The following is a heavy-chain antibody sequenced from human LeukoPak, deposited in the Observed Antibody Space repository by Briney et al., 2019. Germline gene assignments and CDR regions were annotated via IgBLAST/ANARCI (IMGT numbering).Heavy chain of an antibody. J-gene: IGHJ4*02. Sequence: ASVKVSCKASGYTFTDYYMHWVRQAPGQGLEWMGWINPDTGGTNYAQNFQGRVTMTRDASISTAYMELSRLTSDDTAACYCATTHSGTYYAHFDYWGQGTLVTVSS. CDR1: GYTFTDYY. D-gene: IGHD1-26*01. CDR2: INPDTGGT. CDR3: ATTHSGTYYAHFDY. V-gene: IGHV1-2*02.